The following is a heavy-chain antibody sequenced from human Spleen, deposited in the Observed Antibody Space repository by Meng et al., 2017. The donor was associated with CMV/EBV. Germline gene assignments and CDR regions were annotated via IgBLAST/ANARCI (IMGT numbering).Heavy chain of an antibody. Sequence: SVKVSCKASGGTFSSYAFSWVRQAPGQGLEWMGGIIPFFGPANYPQKFQGRVTITTDESTSTAYMELSSLRSEDTAVYYCARAGYSNYVGPWGQGTLVTVSS. CDR3: ARAGYSNYVGP. CDR1: GGTFSSYA. J-gene: IGHJ5*02. D-gene: IGHD4-11*01. V-gene: IGHV1-69*05. CDR2: IIPFFGPA.